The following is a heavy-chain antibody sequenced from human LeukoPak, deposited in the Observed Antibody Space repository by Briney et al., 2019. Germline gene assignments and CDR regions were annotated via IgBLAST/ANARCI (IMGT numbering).Heavy chain of an antibody. Sequence: SETLSLTCSVSGGSITSYYWSWIRQPPGKGLEWIGYIYYSGSTNYNPSLKSRVTIAVDTSKNQFSLKLSSVTAADTAVYYCARGGGGTAYFDYWGQGTLVTVSS. CDR3: ARGGGGTAYFDY. V-gene: IGHV4-59*01. CDR2: IYYSGST. CDR1: GGSITSYY. J-gene: IGHJ4*02. D-gene: IGHD2-21*02.